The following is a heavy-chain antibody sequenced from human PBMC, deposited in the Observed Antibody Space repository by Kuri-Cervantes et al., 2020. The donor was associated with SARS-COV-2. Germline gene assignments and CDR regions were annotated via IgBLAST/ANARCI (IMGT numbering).Heavy chain of an antibody. D-gene: IGHD3-10*01. Sequence: GGSLRLSCAASGFTFSNYYMSWVRQAPGKGLEWVSVIYSGGSSTYHADSVKGRFTISRDNSKNTLYLQMNSLRAEDTAVYYCASMVRGNYGMDVWGQGTTVTVSS. J-gene: IGHJ6*02. CDR1: GFTFSNYY. V-gene: IGHV3-23*03. CDR3: ASMVRGNYGMDV. CDR2: IYSGGSST.